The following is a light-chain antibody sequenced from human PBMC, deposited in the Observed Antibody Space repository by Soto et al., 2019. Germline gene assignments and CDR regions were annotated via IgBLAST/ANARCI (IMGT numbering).Light chain of an antibody. Sequence: QSVLTQPPSASGSPGQSLTISCTGTSSDVGFYNFVSWYQQRPGKAPKLVIYEVTKRPSGVPDRFSGSKSGSTASQTVSGLQADDEADYYCASYAGTKLFVFGSGTKVTVL. V-gene: IGLV2-8*01. CDR3: ASYAGTKLFV. CDR1: SSDVGFYNF. CDR2: EVT. J-gene: IGLJ1*01.